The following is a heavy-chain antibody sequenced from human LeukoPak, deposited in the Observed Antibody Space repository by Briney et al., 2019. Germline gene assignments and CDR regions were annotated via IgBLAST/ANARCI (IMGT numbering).Heavy chain of an antibody. CDR2: ISGSDAGT. CDR1: GFTFNNYA. CDR3: ARDLGDTAMVSPFDY. Sequence: GGSLRLSCAASGFTFNNYAMSWVRQAPGKGLEWVSAISGSDAGTYYADSVKGRFTISRDNSKNTLYLQMNSLRAEDTAVYYCARDLGDTAMVSPFDYWGQGTLVTVSS. D-gene: IGHD5-18*01. J-gene: IGHJ4*02. V-gene: IGHV3-23*01.